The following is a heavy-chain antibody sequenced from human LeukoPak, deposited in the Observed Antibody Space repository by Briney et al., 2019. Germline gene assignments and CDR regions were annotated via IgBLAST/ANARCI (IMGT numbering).Heavy chain of an antibody. CDR3: ARTVTMVRGARDY. J-gene: IGHJ4*02. D-gene: IGHD3-10*01. CDR2: INHSGST. CDR1: GGSFSGYY. Sequence: PSETLSLTCAVYGGSFSGYYWSWIRQPPGKGLEWIGEINHSGSTNYNPSLKSRVTISVDTSKNQFSLKLSSVTAADTAVCYCARTVTMVRGARDYWGQGTLVTVSS. V-gene: IGHV4-34*01.